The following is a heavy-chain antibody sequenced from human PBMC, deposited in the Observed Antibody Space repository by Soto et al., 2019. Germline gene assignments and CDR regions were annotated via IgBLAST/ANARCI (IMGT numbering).Heavy chain of an antibody. Sequence: ASVKVSCKASGYTFTNYAMHWVRQAPGQRLEWMGWINAGNGNTKYSQKFQGRVTITRDTSASTAYMELSSLRSEDTAVYYCARDHYDFWSGYDYWGQGTLVTVSS. D-gene: IGHD3-3*01. CDR1: GYTFTNYA. J-gene: IGHJ4*02. CDR3: ARDHYDFWSGYDY. CDR2: INAGNGNT. V-gene: IGHV1-3*01.